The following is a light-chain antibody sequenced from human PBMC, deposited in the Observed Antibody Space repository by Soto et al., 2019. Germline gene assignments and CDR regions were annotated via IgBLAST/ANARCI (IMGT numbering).Light chain of an antibody. J-gene: IGLJ3*02. Sequence: QSLLSQPPSASGTPGQRVAISCSGSSSNIGSNTVNWYQHLPGTAPKLLIYSNDQRPPGVPDRFSGSKSDTSASLAISGLQSDDEADYYCAAWDETLIGGVFGGGTKLTVL. CDR2: SND. CDR1: SSNIGSNT. CDR3: AAWDETLIGGV. V-gene: IGLV1-44*01.